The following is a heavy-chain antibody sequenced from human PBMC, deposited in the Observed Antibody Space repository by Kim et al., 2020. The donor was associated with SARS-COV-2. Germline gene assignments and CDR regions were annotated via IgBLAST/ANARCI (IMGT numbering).Heavy chain of an antibody. CDR3: AVGIAATNLLDY. D-gene: IGHD5-12*01. CDR1: GYSFPTYP. V-gene: IGHV1-3*01. CDR2: INAGNGNT. J-gene: IGHJ4*02. Sequence: ASVKVSCKSSGYSFPTYPIHWVRQAPGQRFEWMGWINAGNGNTKYSEKLQGRVTLTRDTYAHTAYMALSSLSSEDTAVYYCAVGIAATNLLDYWGQGTLVTVSS.